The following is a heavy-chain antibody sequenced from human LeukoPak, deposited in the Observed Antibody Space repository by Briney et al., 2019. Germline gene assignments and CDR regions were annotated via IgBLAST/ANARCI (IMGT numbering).Heavy chain of an antibody. V-gene: IGHV4-4*02. D-gene: IGHD3-10*01. CDR2: IYHSGST. CDR1: GGSISSSNW. Sequence: SGTLSLTCAVSGGSISSSNWWSWVRQPPVKGLEWIGEIYHSGSTNYNPSLKSRVTISVDKSKNQFSLKLSSVTAADTAVYYCAKESPPSGRGIRGGFDYWGQGTLVTVSS. CDR3: AKESPPSGRGIRGGFDY. J-gene: IGHJ4*02.